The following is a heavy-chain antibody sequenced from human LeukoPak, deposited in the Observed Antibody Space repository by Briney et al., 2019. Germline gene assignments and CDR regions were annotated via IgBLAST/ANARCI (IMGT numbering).Heavy chain of an antibody. V-gene: IGHV3-53*01. CDR2: VYSGGST. CDR1: GFTVSSSY. J-gene: IGHJ4*02. CDR3: AEDREGLSSGYDLEYFDY. Sequence: GGSLRLSCAASGFTVSSSYMTWVRQAPGKGLEWVSVVYSGGSTYYADSVKGRFTISRDNSKNTLFLQMNSLRAEDTAVYYCAEDREGLSSGYDLEYFDYWGQGTLVTVSS. D-gene: IGHD5-12*01.